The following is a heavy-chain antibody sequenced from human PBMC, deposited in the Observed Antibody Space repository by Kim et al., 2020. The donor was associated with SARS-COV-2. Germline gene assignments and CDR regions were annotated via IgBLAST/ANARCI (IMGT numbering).Heavy chain of an antibody. J-gene: IGHJ4*02. Sequence: DTVKGRFTISRDNAKNSLYLQMNSLRAEDTAVYYCATNPDDSSGYTLDYWGQGTLVTVSS. D-gene: IGHD3-22*01. V-gene: IGHV3-11*01. CDR3: ATNPDDSSGYTLDY.